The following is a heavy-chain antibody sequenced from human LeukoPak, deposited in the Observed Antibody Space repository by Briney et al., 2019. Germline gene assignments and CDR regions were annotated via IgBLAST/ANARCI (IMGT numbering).Heavy chain of an antibody. V-gene: IGHV4-34*01. CDR2: INHSGST. J-gene: IGHJ6*04. D-gene: IGHD3-10*01. CDR3: ARRPTMVRGVLDV. Sequence: SETLSLTCAVYGGSFSGYYWSWIRQPPGKGLEWIGEINHSGSTNYNPSLKSRVTISVDTSKSQFSLKLSSVTAADRAVYYCARRPTMVRGVLDVWGKGTTVTISS. CDR1: GGSFSGYY.